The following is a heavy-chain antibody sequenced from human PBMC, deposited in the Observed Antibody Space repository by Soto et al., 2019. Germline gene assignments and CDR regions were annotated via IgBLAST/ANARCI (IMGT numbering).Heavy chain of an antibody. CDR2: IYSGGST. V-gene: IGHV3-66*01. J-gene: IGHJ6*02. CDR3: ARERGYSYGYDYYYGTDV. D-gene: IGHD5-18*01. Sequence: PGGSLRLSCAASGFTVSSNYMSWVRQAPGKGLEWVSVIYSGGSTYYADSVKGRFTISRDNSKNTLYLQMNSLRAEDTAVYYCARERGYSYGYDYYYGTDVWGQGTTVTVSS. CDR1: GFTVSSNY.